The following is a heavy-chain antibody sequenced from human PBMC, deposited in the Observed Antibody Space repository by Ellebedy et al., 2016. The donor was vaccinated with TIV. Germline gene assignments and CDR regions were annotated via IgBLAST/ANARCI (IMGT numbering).Heavy chain of an antibody. CDR2: ISGSGGST. J-gene: IGHJ4*02. CDR1: GFTFSSYA. Sequence: GGSLRLXXAASGFTFSSYAMSWVRQAPGKGLEWVSAISGSGGSTYYADSVKGRFTISRDNSKNTLYLQMNSLRAEDTAVYYCAKGPNIMTSTNWGQGTLVTVSS. D-gene: IGHD5-12*01. CDR3: AKGPNIMTSTN. V-gene: IGHV3-23*01.